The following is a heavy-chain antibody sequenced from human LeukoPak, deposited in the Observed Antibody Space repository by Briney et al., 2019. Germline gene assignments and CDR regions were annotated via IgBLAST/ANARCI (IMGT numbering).Heavy chain of an antibody. CDR2: INPSGGDT. CDR3: ASGDGYNFSAY. CDR1: GYILSSYN. D-gene: IGHD5-24*01. Sequence: GASVKVSCKASGYILSSYNMHWVRQAPGQGLEWLGIINPSGGDTKYAQKFQGRVTMTRNTSISTAYMELSSLRSDDTAVYYCASGDGYNFSAYWGQGTLVTVSS. J-gene: IGHJ4*02. V-gene: IGHV1-46*01.